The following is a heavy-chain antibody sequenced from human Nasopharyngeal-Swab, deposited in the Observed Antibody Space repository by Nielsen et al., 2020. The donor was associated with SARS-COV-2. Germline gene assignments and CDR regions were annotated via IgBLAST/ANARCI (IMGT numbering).Heavy chain of an antibody. CDR2: INAGNGNT. CDR3: ARYRAYSNYATYMDV. J-gene: IGHJ6*03. Sequence: ASVKVSCKASGYTFTSYAMHWVRQAPGQRLEWMGWINAGNGNTKYSQKFQGRVTITRDTSASTAYMELSSLRSEDTAVYYCARYRAYSNYATYMDVWGKGTTVTVSS. V-gene: IGHV1-3*01. CDR1: GYTFTSYA. D-gene: IGHD4-11*01.